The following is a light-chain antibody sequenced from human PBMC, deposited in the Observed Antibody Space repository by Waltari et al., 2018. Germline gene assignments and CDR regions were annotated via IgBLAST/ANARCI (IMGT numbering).Light chain of an antibody. CDR1: QTVTSY. J-gene: IGKJ1*01. CDR3: QQYEQWPPWA. CDR2: NAS. Sequence: EIVLTQSPATLSLSPGERATLSCRASQTVTSYLAWYQQKPGQAPRLLIYNASNRANGIPARFSGSGSGTDFTLTISSLQSEDFAIYYCQQYEQWPPWAFGPGTKVEIK. V-gene: IGKV3-11*01.